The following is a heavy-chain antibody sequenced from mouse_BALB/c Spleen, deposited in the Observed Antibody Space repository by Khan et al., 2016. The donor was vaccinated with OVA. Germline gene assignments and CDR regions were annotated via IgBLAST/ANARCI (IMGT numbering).Heavy chain of an antibody. Sequence: EVELVESGGGLVQPGGSLRLSCATSGFTFTDYYMSWVRQPPGKALEWLGFISNKANGYTTEYSASGKGRFTISRDNSQSILYLQMNTLRAEDSATYYCARDINYEPSCFDVWGAGTTVIVSS. D-gene: IGHD2-4*01. CDR1: GFTFTDYY. CDR3: ARDINYEPSCFDV. V-gene: IGHV7-3*02. CDR2: ISNKANGYTT. J-gene: IGHJ1*01.